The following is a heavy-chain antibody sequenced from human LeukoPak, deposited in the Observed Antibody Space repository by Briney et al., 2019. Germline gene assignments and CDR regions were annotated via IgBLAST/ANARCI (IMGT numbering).Heavy chain of an antibody. V-gene: IGHV1-18*01. J-gene: IGHJ5*02. Sequence: ASVKVSCKASGHTFTSYGISWVRQAPGQGLEWMGWISAYNGNTNYAQKLQGRVTMTTDTSTSTAYMELRSLRSDDTAVYYCARDLGPRSPYGYDPWGQGTLVTVSS. D-gene: IGHD4-17*01. CDR2: ISAYNGNT. CDR3: ARDLGPRSPYGYDP. CDR1: GHTFTSYG.